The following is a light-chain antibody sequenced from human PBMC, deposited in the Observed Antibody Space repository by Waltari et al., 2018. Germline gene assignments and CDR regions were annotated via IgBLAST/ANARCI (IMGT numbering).Light chain of an antibody. Sequence: EILLTQSPGTPSLSPGERATLPCRASQSVTRALAWYQQNPGQAPRLLIYDASKRPTGIPDRFSGSGSGTDFSLTISRLEPADFAVYSCQHYVRLPATFGQGTKVEIK. CDR3: QHYVRLPAT. V-gene: IGKV3-20*01. CDR1: QSVTRAL. J-gene: IGKJ1*01. CDR2: DAS.